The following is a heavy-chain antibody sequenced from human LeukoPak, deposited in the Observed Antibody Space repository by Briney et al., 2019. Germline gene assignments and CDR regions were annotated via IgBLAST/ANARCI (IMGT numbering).Heavy chain of an antibody. V-gene: IGHV4-38-2*02. CDR3: ARSAAVTGLNWFDP. CDR2: IYHSGST. D-gene: IGHD6-13*01. Sequence: SQTLSLTCTVSGGSISSGYYWGWIRQPPGKGLEWIGSIYHSGSTYYNPSLKSRVTISVDTSKNQFSLKLSSVTAADTAVYYCARSAAVTGLNWFDPWGQGTLVTVSS. J-gene: IGHJ5*02. CDR1: GGSISSGYY.